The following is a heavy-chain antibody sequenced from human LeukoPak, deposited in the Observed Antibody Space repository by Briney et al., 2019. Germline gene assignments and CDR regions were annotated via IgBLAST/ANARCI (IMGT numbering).Heavy chain of an antibody. J-gene: IGHJ4*02. Sequence: GGSLRLSCAASGFTFSSYWMSWVRQAPGKGLEWVANIKQDGSEKYYVDSVKGRFTISRDNAKNSLYLQMNSLSVEDTAVYYCVRTSRSISSDYWGQGTLVTVSS. CDR2: IKQDGSEK. D-gene: IGHD6-13*01. CDR3: VRTSRSISSDY. V-gene: IGHV3-7*01. CDR1: GFTFSSYW.